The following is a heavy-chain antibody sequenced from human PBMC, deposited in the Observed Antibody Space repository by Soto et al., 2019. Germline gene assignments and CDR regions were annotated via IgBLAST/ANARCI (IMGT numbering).Heavy chain of an antibody. D-gene: IGHD6-25*01. CDR3: ARGRRANFAP. CDR2: VNPNSGNT. J-gene: IGHJ5*02. V-gene: IGHV1-8*01. CDR1: GYTFTNYD. Sequence: ASVKVSCKTSGYTFTNYDIMWVRRVAGQGLEWMGWVNPNSGNTGYAQKFQDRVTMTRDRFISTAYMELRSLAYEDTAVYYCARGRRANFAPWGQGTLVTVSS.